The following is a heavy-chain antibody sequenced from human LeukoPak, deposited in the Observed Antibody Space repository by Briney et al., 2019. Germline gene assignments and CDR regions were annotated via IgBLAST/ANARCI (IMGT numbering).Heavy chain of an antibody. Sequence: GGSLRRSCAASGFTFSSYAMSWVRQAPGKGLEWVSAISGSGGSTYYADSVKGRFTISRDNSKNTLYLQMNSLRAEDTAVYYCAKDLDYDILSSFDYWGQGTLVTASS. CDR1: GFTFSSYA. CDR2: ISGSGGST. J-gene: IGHJ4*02. D-gene: IGHD3-9*01. V-gene: IGHV3-23*01. CDR3: AKDLDYDILSSFDY.